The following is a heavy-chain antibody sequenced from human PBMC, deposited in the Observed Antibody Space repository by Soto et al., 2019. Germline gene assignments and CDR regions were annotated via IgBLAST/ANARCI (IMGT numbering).Heavy chain of an antibody. CDR2: INHSGST. Sequence: SETLSLTCAVYGGSFSGYYWSWIRQPPGKGLEWIGEINHSGSTNYNPSLKSRVTISVDTSKNQFSLKLSSVTAADTAVYYCARGGDSSSWFLDYYYYGMDVWGHGPTVTVSS. D-gene: IGHD6-13*01. CDR3: ARGGDSSSWFLDYYYYGMDV. CDR1: GGSFSGYY. V-gene: IGHV4-34*01. J-gene: IGHJ6*02.